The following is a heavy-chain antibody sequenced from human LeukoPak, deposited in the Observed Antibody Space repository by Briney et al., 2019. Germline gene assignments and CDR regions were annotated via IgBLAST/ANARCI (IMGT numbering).Heavy chain of an antibody. CDR2: ISGTGGST. J-gene: IGHJ5*02. CDR1: GGSISSSN. Sequence: PSETLSLTCAVSGGSISSSNWWTWVRQAPGKGLEWVSLISGTGGSTYYADSVKGRFTISRDNSKNTLYLQMNSLRAEDTAVYYCAKDYEPLVGVHRWGDWFDPWGQGTLVTVSS. V-gene: IGHV3-23*01. CDR3: AKDYEPLVGVHRWGDWFDP. D-gene: IGHD1-26*01.